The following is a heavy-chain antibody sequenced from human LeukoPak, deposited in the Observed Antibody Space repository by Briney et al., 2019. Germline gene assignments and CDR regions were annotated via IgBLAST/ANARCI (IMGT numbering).Heavy chain of an antibody. CDR1: GFTVSSNY. V-gene: IGHV3-66*01. CDR3: ARVGYIQAFDI. Sequence: GGSLRVSCAASGFTVSSNYMSWVRQAPGKGLDWVSVIYRGGSTYYADSVKGRFTISRDNSKNTLYLQMNRLRAEDTAVYYCARVGYIQAFDIWGQGTLVTVSS. J-gene: IGHJ3*02. D-gene: IGHD6-13*01. CDR2: IYRGGST.